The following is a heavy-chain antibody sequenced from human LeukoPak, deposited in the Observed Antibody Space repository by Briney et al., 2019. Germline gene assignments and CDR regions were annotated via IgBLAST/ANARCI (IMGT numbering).Heavy chain of an antibody. CDR2: IYYSGST. J-gene: IGHJ4*02. Sequence: PSETLSLTCTVSGGSISSGDYYWSWIRQPPGKGLEWIGYIYYSGSTYYNPSLKSRVTISVDTSKNQFSLKLSSVTAADTAVYYCARVSSIAAQYYFDYWGQGTLVPVSS. D-gene: IGHD6-6*01. CDR3: ARVSSIAAQYYFDY. CDR1: GGSISSGDYY. V-gene: IGHV4-30-4*08.